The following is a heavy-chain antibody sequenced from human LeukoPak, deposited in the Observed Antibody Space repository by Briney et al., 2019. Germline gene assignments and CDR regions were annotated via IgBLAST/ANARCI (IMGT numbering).Heavy chain of an antibody. V-gene: IGHV4-34*01. CDR2: INHSGST. J-gene: IGHJ6*02. Sequence: SETLSLTCAVYGGSFSGYYWSWIRQPPGKGLEWIGEINHSGSTNYNPSLKSRVTISVDTSKNQFSLKLSSVTAADTAVYYCAGSSHDFWSGYYLKAYYYYGMDVWGQGTTVTVSS. D-gene: IGHD3-3*01. CDR1: GGSFSGYY. CDR3: AGSSHDFWSGYYLKAYYYYGMDV.